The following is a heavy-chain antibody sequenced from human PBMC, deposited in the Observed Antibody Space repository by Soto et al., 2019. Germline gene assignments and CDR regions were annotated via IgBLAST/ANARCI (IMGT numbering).Heavy chain of an antibody. CDR3: ARLYSDGSGFYYREFDY. Sequence: VQLVQSGVEVKKPGASVKVSCEASGYTFTSYKISWLRQAPGQGLEWLGWINPHNGKTDYAQKVHDRVTMTADTSTSTAYMELRSVRSDDTSMYYCARLYSDGSGFYYREFDYWGQGTLVTVSS. J-gene: IGHJ4*02. V-gene: IGHV1-18*01. CDR2: INPHNGKT. D-gene: IGHD3-22*01. CDR1: GYTFTSYK.